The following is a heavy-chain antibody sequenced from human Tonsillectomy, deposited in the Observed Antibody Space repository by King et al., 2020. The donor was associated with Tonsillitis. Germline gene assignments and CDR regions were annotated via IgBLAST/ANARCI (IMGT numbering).Heavy chain of an antibody. CDR2: IYSGDYRT. CDR1: GFSFSSYA. J-gene: IGHJ6*02. CDR3: AVNYYYYYGMDV. Sequence: QLVQSGGGLVQPGGSLRLSCAASGFSFSSYAMTWVRQTPGKGLEWVSVIYSGDYRTYYADSVKGRFTISRDNSKKTLYLKMNSLRAEDTAVYYCAVNYYYYYGMDVWGQGTTVTVSS. V-gene: IGHV3-23*03.